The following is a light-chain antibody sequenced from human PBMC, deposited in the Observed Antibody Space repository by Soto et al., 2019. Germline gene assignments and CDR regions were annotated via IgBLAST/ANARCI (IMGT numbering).Light chain of an antibody. CDR3: QQRSNWPPIT. CDR1: QSISSN. Sequence: EIVMTPSPATLSVSPGERATLSCGASQSISSNLAWYQQRPGQAPRLLIYGASTRAPGIPARFSGSGSGTDFTLTISSLEPEDFAVYYCQQRSNWPPITFGQGTRLEIK. V-gene: IGKV3-11*01. CDR2: GAS. J-gene: IGKJ5*01.